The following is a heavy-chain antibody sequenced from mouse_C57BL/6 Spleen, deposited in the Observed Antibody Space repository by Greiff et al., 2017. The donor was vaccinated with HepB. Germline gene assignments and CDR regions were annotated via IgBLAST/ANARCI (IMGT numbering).Heavy chain of an antibody. V-gene: IGHV3-1*01. Sequence: EVQLQESGPGMVKPSQSLSLTCTVTGYSITSGYDWHWIRHFPGNKLEWMGYISYSGSTNYNPSLKSRISITHDTSKNHFFLKLNSVTTEDTATYYCARDGGGIYYGNFAWFAYWGQGTLVTVSA. J-gene: IGHJ3*01. CDR2: ISYSGST. CDR3: ARDGGGIYYGNFAWFAY. CDR1: GYSITSGYD. D-gene: IGHD2-1*01.